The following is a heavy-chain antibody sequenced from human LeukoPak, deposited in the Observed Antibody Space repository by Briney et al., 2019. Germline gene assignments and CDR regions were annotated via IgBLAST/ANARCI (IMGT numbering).Heavy chain of an antibody. CDR3: ARAGLLDDGSGRDAFDI. CDR1: GYTFTSYY. V-gene: IGHV1-46*01. Sequence: GASVKVSCKASGYTFTSYYMHWVRQAPGQGLEWMGLINPSGGSTGYAQKFQGRVTMTRDTSTSTVYMELSSLRSEDTAVYYCARAGLLDDGSGRDAFDIWGQGTMVTVSS. CDR2: INPSGGST. J-gene: IGHJ3*02. D-gene: IGHD3-22*01.